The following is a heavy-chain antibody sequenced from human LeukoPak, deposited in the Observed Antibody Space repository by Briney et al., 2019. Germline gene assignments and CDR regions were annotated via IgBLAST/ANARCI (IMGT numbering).Heavy chain of an antibody. CDR1: GGSISSSSYY. V-gene: IGHV4-39*01. J-gene: IGHJ4*02. D-gene: IGHD3-10*01. CDR2: IYYSGST. CDR3: ARHGDYGSGSYFFDY. Sequence: TSETLSLTCTVSGGSISSSSYYWGWIRQPPGKGLEWIESIYYSGSTYYNPSLKSRVTISVDTSKNQFSLKLSSVTTADTAVYYCARHGDYGSGSYFFDYWGQGTLVTVSS.